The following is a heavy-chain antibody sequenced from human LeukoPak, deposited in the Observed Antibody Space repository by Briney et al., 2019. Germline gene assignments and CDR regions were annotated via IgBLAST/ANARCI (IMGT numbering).Heavy chain of an antibody. D-gene: IGHD3-16*01. V-gene: IGHV3-23*01. CDR1: GFTFDDYD. Sequence: GGSLRLSCAASGFTFDDYDMSWVRQAPGKGLEWVSGISGSGHRTYYADSVKGRFTISRDNSKSTLYLQMNSLRAEDTAVYYCAKDWGEYFDYVWGSFTSFDSWGQGTLVTVSS. J-gene: IGHJ4*02. CDR2: ISGSGHRT. CDR3: AKDWGEYFDYVWGSFTSFDS.